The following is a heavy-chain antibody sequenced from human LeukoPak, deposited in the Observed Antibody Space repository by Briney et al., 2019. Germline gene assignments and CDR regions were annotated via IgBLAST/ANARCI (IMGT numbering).Heavy chain of an antibody. Sequence: SETLSLTCTVSGGSIRSYYWSWIRQPPGKGLEWIGYIYYSGSTNYNPSLKSRVTISVDTSKNQFSLKLSSVTAADTAVYHCARSRGYTPVVVVAATPWFDPWGQGTLVTVPS. D-gene: IGHD2-15*01. CDR3: ARSRGYTPVVVVAATPWFDP. J-gene: IGHJ5*02. CDR1: GGSIRSYY. V-gene: IGHV4-59*08. CDR2: IYYSGST.